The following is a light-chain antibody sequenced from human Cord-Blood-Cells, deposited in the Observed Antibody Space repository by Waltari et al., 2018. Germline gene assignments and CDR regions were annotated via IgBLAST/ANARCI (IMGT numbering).Light chain of an antibody. CDR3: CSYAGSYTFV. CDR2: DVS. V-gene: IGLV2-11*01. J-gene: IGLJ1*01. Sequence: QSALTQPRSVSGSHGQSVTISCTGTSTDVGGYTNVSWYQQHSGKAPKLMIYDVSKRPSGVPDRFSGSKSGNTASLTISGLQAEDEADYYCCSYAGSYTFVFGTGTKVTVL. CDR1: STDVGGYTN.